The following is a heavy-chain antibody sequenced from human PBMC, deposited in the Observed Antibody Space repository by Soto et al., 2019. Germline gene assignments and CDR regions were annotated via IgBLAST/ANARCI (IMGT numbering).Heavy chain of an antibody. D-gene: IGHD3-22*01. J-gene: IGHJ4*02. CDR2: IYYSGST. V-gene: IGHV4-59*01. Sequence: SETLSLTCTVSGGSISSYYWSWIRQPPGKGLEWIGYIYYSGSTNYNPSLKSRVTISVDTSKNQFSLKLSSVTAADTAVYYCARGLYDSSGYYFYYFDYWGQGTLVTVSS. CDR3: ARGLYDSSGYYFYYFDY. CDR1: GGSISSYY.